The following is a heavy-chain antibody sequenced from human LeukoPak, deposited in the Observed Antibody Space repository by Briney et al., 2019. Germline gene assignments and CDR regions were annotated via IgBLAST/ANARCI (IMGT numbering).Heavy chain of an antibody. Sequence: GGSLRLSCAASGFTFSDYHMNWIRQAPGKGLEWVSYISSSGSTIYYADSVKGRFTISRDNAKNSLYLQMNSLRAEDTAVYYCARDRVRGYYYYGMDVWGQGTTVTVSS. V-gene: IGHV3-11*04. D-gene: IGHD3-10*01. CDR3: ARDRVRGYYYYGMDV. CDR1: GFTFSDYH. CDR2: ISSSGSTI. J-gene: IGHJ6*02.